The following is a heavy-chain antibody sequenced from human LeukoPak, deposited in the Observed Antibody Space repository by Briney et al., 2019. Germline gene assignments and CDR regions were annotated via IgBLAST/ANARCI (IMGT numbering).Heavy chain of an antibody. CDR1: GFTFDDYG. V-gene: IGHV3-20*04. D-gene: IGHD3-22*01. J-gene: IGHJ5*02. Sequence: GGPLRLSCAASGFTFDDYGMSWVRQAPGKGLEWVSGINWNGGSTGYADSVKGRFTISRDNAKNSLYLQMNSLRGEDTALYYCARAQEKYYYDSSGYRFDPWGQGTLVTVSS. CDR3: ARAQEKYYYDSSGYRFDP. CDR2: INWNGGST.